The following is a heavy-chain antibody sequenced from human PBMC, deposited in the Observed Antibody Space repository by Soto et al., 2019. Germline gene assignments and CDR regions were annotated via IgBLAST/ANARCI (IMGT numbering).Heavy chain of an antibody. J-gene: IGHJ4*02. CDR2: IRSKANSYAT. D-gene: IGHD3-10*01. CDR1: GFTFSGSA. V-gene: IGHV3-73*01. Sequence: GGSLRLSCAASGFTFSGSAMHWVRQASGKGLEWVGRIRSKANSYATAYAASVKGRFTISRDDSKNTAYLQMNSLKTEDTAVYYCTHRDPGSDYWGQGTLVTVSS. CDR3: THRDPGSDY.